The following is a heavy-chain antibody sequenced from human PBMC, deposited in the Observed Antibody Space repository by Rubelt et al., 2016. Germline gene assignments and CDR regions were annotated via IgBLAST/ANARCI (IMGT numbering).Heavy chain of an antibody. CDR3: AREGYYDSSGYYYGMDV. V-gene: IGHV4-34*01. CDR1: GGSFSGYY. D-gene: IGHD3-22*01. Sequence: QVQLQQWGAGLLKPSETLSLTFAVYGGSFSGYYWSWIRQPPGKGLEWIGEINHSGSTNYNPSLKSRVTFSVDKSKTQFSLKLSSVTAADTAVYYCAREGYYDSSGYYYGMDVWGQGTTVTVSS. J-gene: IGHJ6*02. CDR2: INHSGST.